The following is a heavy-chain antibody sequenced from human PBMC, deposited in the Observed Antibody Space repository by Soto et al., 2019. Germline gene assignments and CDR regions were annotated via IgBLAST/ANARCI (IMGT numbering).Heavy chain of an antibody. D-gene: IGHD3-9*01. CDR2: INHSGST. V-gene: IGHV4-34*01. Sequence: SETLSLTCAVYGGSFSGYYWSWIRQPPGKGLEWIGEINHSGSTNYNPSLKSRVTISVDTSKNQFSLKLSSVTAADTAVYYCARSAYDILTGYRLYYFDYWGQGTLVTVSS. CDR3: ARSAYDILTGYRLYYFDY. J-gene: IGHJ4*02. CDR1: GGSFSGYY.